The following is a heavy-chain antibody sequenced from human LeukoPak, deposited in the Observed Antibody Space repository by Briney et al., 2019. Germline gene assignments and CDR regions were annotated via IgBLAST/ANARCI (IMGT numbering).Heavy chain of an antibody. V-gene: IGHV6-1*01. Sequence: SQTLSLTCAISGDSVSSNSAAWNWIRQSPSRGLEWLGRTYYRSKWYNDYAVPVKSRITINPDTSKNQFSLQLNSVTPEDTAVYYCARAYCGGDCYSAYRFDPRGQGTLVTVSS. CDR3: ARAYCGGDCYSAYRFDP. D-gene: IGHD2-21*02. J-gene: IGHJ5*02. CDR1: GDSVSSNSAA. CDR2: TYYRSKWYN.